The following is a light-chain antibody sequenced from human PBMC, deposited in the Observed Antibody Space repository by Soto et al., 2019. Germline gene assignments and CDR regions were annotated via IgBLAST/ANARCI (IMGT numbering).Light chain of an antibody. CDR2: KAS. CDR1: QSISGW. Sequence: DIQMTQSPSTLSASVGDRVTITCRASQSISGWLAWYQEKPGKAPKLLIYKASSLESGVPSRFSGSGSGTEFSLSISTLPPDYFASYYCQQYNSFPYTFGHGTKLGI. V-gene: IGKV1-5*03. CDR3: QQYNSFPYT. J-gene: IGKJ2*01.